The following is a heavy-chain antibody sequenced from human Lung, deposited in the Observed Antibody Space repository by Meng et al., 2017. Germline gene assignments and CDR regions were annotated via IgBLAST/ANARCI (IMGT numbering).Heavy chain of an antibody. Sequence: QVQVVQSGAEVRNPGASVKVSCKTSGYTFIRHGITWVRQAPGQGLEWMGWISVQNGNTNYAEKFQGRVTMTTDTSTNTAYMELRSLTSDDTAVYYCARDLKPEGIATEYLDYWGQGTLVTVSS. V-gene: IGHV1-18*01. J-gene: IGHJ4*02. CDR1: GYTFIRHG. D-gene: IGHD6-13*01. CDR2: ISVQNGNT. CDR3: ARDLKPEGIATEYLDY.